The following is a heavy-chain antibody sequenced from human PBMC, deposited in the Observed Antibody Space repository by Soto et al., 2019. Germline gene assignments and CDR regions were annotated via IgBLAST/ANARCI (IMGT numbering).Heavy chain of an antibody. J-gene: IGHJ4*02. V-gene: IGHV4-59*01. CDR2: IYYSGST. Sequence: SETLSLTCTVSGGSISSYYWSWIRQPPGKGLEWIGYIYYSGSTNYNPSLKSRVTISVDTSKNQFSLKLSSVTAADTAVYYCARGERDFWSGYYGYWGQGTLVTLSS. D-gene: IGHD3-3*01. CDR3: ARGERDFWSGYYGY. CDR1: GGSISSYY.